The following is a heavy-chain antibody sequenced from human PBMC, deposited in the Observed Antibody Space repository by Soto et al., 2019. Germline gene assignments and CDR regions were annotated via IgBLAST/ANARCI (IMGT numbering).Heavy chain of an antibody. CDR3: ARAGNIVATIYYYYMDV. D-gene: IGHD5-12*01. V-gene: IGHV3-48*01. J-gene: IGHJ6*03. Sequence: GGSLSLSCAASGFTFSSYSMNWVRQAPGKGLEWVSYISTSSTIYYADSVKGRFTISRDNANNSLYLQMNSLRAEDTAVYYCARAGNIVATIYYYYMDVWGKGTTVTVSS. CDR2: ISTSSTI. CDR1: GFTFSSYS.